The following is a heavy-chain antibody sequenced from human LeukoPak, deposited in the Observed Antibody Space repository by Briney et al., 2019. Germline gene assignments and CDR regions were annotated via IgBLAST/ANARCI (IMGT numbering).Heavy chain of an antibody. Sequence: GASVKVSCKASGYTFTSYDINWVRQATGQGLEWMGWMSPNSGNTGYAQKFQGRVTMTRNTSISTAYMELSSLRSEDTAVYYCARGARYSSSWYGRLDPWGQGTLVTVSS. V-gene: IGHV1-8*01. CDR3: ARGARYSSSWYGRLDP. CDR2: MSPNSGNT. D-gene: IGHD6-13*01. J-gene: IGHJ5*02. CDR1: GYTFTSYD.